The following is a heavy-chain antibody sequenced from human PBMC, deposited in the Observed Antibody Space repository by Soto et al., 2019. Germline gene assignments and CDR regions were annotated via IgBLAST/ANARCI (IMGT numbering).Heavy chain of an antibody. V-gene: IGHV1-18*01. CDR2: ISAYNGNT. CDR1: GYTFTRYG. CDR3: ARVRVRYGSFDY. D-gene: IGHD2-15*01. Sequence: ASVKVSCKASGYTFTRYGISWVRQAPGQGLEWMGWISAYNGNTNYSQKFQGRVTITRDTSASTAYMELSSLRSEDTAVYYCARVRVRYGSFDYWGQGTLVTVSS. J-gene: IGHJ4*02.